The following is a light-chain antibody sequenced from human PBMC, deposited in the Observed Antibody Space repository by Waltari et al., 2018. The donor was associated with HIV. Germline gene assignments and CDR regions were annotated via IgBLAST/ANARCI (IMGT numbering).Light chain of an antibody. CDR2: DVN. J-gene: IGLJ3*02. V-gene: IGLV2-11*01. CDR3: CSYAGSPPWV. CDR1: SSDVGGYNY. Sequence: QSALTKPRSVSGSPGQSVTISCTGTSSDVGGYNYVSWYQQHPGKAPKLMIYDVNKRPSGVPDRYSGSKSGNTASLTISGLQAEDEANYYCCSYAGSPPWVFGGGTKLTVL.